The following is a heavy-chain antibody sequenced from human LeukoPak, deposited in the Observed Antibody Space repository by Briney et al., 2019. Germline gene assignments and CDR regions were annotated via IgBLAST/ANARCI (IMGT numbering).Heavy chain of an antibody. CDR2: ISYDGSNK. CDR1: GFTFSSYA. Sequence: GGSLRLSCAASGFTFSSYAMHWARQAPGKGLEWVAVISYDGSNKYYADSVEGRFTISRDNAKNSLYLQMNSLRAEDTAVYYCARDWWYCSGGSCYYFDYWGQGTLVTVSS. D-gene: IGHD2-15*01. V-gene: IGHV3-30-3*01. J-gene: IGHJ4*02. CDR3: ARDWWYCSGGSCYYFDY.